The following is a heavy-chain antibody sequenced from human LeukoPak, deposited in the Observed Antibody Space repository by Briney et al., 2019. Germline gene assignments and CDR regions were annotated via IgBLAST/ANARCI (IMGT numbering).Heavy chain of an antibody. V-gene: IGHV3-23*01. J-gene: IGHJ5*02. D-gene: IGHD6-19*01. Sequence: PGGSLRLSCAASGFTFSSFAMSWVRQAPGKGLEWVSAISGSGGNTYYADSVKGRFTISRDNSKNTLYLQLNSLRAEDTAVYYCANFERTVAGLYNWFDPWGQGTLVTVSS. CDR1: GFTFSSFA. CDR2: ISGSGGNT. CDR3: ANFERTVAGLYNWFDP.